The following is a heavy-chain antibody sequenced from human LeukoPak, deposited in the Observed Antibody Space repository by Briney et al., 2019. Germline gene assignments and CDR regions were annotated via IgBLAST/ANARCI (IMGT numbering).Heavy chain of an antibody. V-gene: IGHV4-59*01. CDR2: IHYTGTT. CDR1: GGSLSGYY. J-gene: IGHJ5*01. Sequence: SESLSLTCTVSGGSLSGYYWSWIRQSPGRSPEWIEYIHYTGTTNFNPSLKSRVTMSIDTSKNQFSLRLSSVTAADTAMYYCARRRWGEYGSWLDSWGQGILVIVSS. D-gene: IGHD4-23*01. CDR3: ARRRWGEYGSWLDS.